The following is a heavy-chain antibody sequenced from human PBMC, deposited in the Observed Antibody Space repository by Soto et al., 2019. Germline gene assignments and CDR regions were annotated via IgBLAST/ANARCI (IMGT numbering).Heavy chain of an antibody. V-gene: IGHV3-30*18. CDR3: AKDRYSNYVRGYYYGMDV. D-gene: IGHD4-4*01. CDR2: ISYDGSNK. CDR1: GFTFSSYG. Sequence: PGLSCAASGFTFSSYGMHWVRQAPGKGLERVAVISYDGSNKYYADSVKGRFTISRDNSKNTLYLQMNSLRAEDTAVYYCAKDRYSNYVRGYYYGMDVWGQGTTVTVSS. J-gene: IGHJ6*02.